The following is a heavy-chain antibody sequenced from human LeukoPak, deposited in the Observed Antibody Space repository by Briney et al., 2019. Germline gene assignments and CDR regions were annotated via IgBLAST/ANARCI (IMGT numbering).Heavy chain of an antibody. Sequence: GGSLRLSCAASGFTFSSYSMNWVRQDAGKGREWVSSISSSSSYIYYADSVKGRFIISRDNAKNSLYLQMSSLRAEDTAVYYCAKDPGVYSGSNSDYWGQGTPVTVSS. V-gene: IGHV3-21*01. CDR3: AKDPGVYSGSNSDY. J-gene: IGHJ4*02. CDR1: GFTFSSYS. CDR2: ISSSSSYI. D-gene: IGHD1-26*01.